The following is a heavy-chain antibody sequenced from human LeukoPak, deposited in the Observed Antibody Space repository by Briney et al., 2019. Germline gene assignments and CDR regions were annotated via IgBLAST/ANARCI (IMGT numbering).Heavy chain of an antibody. CDR1: GGSISSGSYY. J-gene: IGHJ4*02. D-gene: IGHD3-22*01. CDR2: IYTSGST. V-gene: IGHV4-61*02. CDR3: ARQGISGYQNGIQVDY. Sequence: PSQILSLTCTVSGGSISSGSYYWSWIRQPAGKGLEWIGRIYTSGSTNYNPSLKSRVTISVDTSKNQFSLKLSSVTAADTAVYYCARQGISGYQNGIQVDYWGQETLVTVSS.